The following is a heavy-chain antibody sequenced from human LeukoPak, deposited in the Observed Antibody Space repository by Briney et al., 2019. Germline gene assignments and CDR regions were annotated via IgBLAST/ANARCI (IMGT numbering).Heavy chain of an antibody. D-gene: IGHD3-16*01. CDR3: ARELNGYGYYFFDY. CDR1: GFTFSSYA. V-gene: IGHV3-48*04. CDR2: ISSSTNTI. J-gene: IGHJ4*02. Sequence: GRSLRLSCAASGFTFSSYAMHWVRQAPGKGLEWLSYISSSTNTIYYADSVKGRFTISRDNAKNSLYLQMNGLGAEDTAVYYCARELNGYGYYFFDYWGPGTLVTVSS.